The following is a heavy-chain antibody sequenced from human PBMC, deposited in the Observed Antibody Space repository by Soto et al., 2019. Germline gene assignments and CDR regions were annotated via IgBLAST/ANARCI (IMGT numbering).Heavy chain of an antibody. CDR3: ARVGVDYDFWSGYYPGTFDY. D-gene: IGHD3-3*01. J-gene: IGHJ4*02. CDR1: GYTFTSYA. CDR2: INAGNGNT. V-gene: IGHV1-3*01. Sequence: GASVKVSCKASGYTFTSYAMHWVRQAPGQRLEWMGWINAGNGNTKYSQKFQGRVTITRDTSASTAYMELSSLRSEDTAVYYCARVGVDYDFWSGYYPGTFDYWGQGTLVTVSS.